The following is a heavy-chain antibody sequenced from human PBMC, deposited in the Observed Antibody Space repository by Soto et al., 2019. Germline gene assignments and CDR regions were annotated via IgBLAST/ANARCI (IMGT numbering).Heavy chain of an antibody. Sequence: SETLSLTCTVSGDSITRYNWNWLRQPPGKALKWIGYVYSSGSTNYNPSLKSRVTISVDTSRNQFSLKVNSVTAADTAMYYCARRAVVAVTGSLDNWLDPWGQGILVTVSS. D-gene: IGHD2-21*01. CDR3: ARRAVVAVTGSLDNWLDP. J-gene: IGHJ5*02. V-gene: IGHV4-59*01. CDR2: VYSSGST. CDR1: GDSITRYN.